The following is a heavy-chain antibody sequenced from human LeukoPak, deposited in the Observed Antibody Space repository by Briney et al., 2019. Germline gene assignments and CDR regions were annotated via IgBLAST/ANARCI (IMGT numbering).Heavy chain of an antibody. Sequence: SVKVSCKASGGTFSSYAISWVRQAPGQGLEWMGGIIPIFGTANYAQKFQGRVTITADKSTSTAYMELSSLRSEDTAVYYCTREGGYDYGEDYYYGMDVWGKGTTVTVSS. J-gene: IGHJ6*04. V-gene: IGHV1-69*06. CDR1: GGTFSSYA. D-gene: IGHD4-17*01. CDR2: IIPIFGTA. CDR3: TREGGYDYGEDYYYGMDV.